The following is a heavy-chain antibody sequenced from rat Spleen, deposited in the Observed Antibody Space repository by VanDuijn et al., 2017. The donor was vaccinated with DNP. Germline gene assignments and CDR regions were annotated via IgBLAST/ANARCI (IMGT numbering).Heavy chain of an antibody. CDR2: ISYRGST. J-gene: IGHJ2*01. CDR1: GYSITSNY. D-gene: IGHD4-3*01. V-gene: IGHV3-1*01. CDR3: ARHSDYFDY. Sequence: EVQLQESGPALVEPSQSLSLTCSVTGYSITSNYWGWIRKFPGNRMEWIAYISYRGSTTYNPSLKSRISITRDTSKNQFFLQLNSVTTEDTATYFCARHSDYFDYWGQGVMVTVSS.